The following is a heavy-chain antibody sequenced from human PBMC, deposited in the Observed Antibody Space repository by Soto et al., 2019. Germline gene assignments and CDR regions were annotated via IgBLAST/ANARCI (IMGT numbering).Heavy chain of an antibody. D-gene: IGHD3-10*01. CDR1: GFTFSSYA. CDR3: ARVSTVIYGSGSFDY. V-gene: IGHV3-64*01. CDR2: ISSNGGST. Sequence: GGSLRLSCAASGFTFSSYAMHWVRQAPGKGLEYVSAISSNGGSTYYANSVKGRFTISRDNSKNTLYLQMGSLRAEDMAVYYCARVSTVIYGSGSFDYWGQGTLVTVSS. J-gene: IGHJ4*02.